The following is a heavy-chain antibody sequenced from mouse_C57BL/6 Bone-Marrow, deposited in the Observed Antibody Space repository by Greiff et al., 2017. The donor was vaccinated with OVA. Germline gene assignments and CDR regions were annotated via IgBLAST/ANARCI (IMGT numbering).Heavy chain of an antibody. CDR3: ARILRYFDY. CDR1: GYAFSSSW. J-gene: IGHJ2*01. CDR2: IYPGDGDT. D-gene: IGHD1-1*01. V-gene: IGHV1-82*01. Sequence: QVQLKESGPELVKPGASVKISCKASGYAFSSSWMNWVKQRPGKGLEWIGRIYPGDGDTNYNGKFKGKATLTADKSSSTAYMQLSSLTSEDSAVYFCARILRYFDYWGQGTTLTVSS.